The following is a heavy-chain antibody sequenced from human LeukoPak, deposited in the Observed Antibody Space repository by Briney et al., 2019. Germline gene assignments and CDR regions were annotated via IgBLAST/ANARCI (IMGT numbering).Heavy chain of an antibody. V-gene: IGHV1-69*01. D-gene: IGHD2-15*01. CDR3: ARSCGGSCYSRDSSGWFHDAFDI. J-gene: IGHJ3*02. Sequence: SVKVSFKASGGTFSSYAISWVRPAPRQGLEWMGGIIPIFGTANYAQKFQGRVTITADESTSTAYMELSSLRSEDTAVYYCARSCGGSCYSRDSSGWFHDAFDIWGQGTMVTVSS. CDR2: IIPIFGTA. CDR1: GGTFSSYA.